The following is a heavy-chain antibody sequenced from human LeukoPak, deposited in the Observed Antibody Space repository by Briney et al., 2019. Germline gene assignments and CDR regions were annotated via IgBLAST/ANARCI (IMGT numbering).Heavy chain of an antibody. Sequence: GESLKISCKGSGYSFTSYWTGWVRQMPGKGLEWMGIIYPGDSDTRYSPSFQGQVTISADKSISTAYLQWSSLKASDSAMYYCATNTMFRGIHAFDIWGQGTMVTASS. V-gene: IGHV5-51*01. J-gene: IGHJ3*02. CDR3: ATNTMFRGIHAFDI. CDR1: GYSFTSYW. D-gene: IGHD3-10*01. CDR2: IYPGDSDT.